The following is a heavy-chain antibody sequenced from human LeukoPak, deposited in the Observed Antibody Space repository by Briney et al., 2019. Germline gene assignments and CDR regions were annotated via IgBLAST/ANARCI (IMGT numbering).Heavy chain of an antibody. Sequence: GGSLRLSCAASGFPFSIYGLHWVRQAPGKGLEWLTFIQYDGNKKYYADTVKGRFTVSRDNSKNTLSLQMDSLRADDTAVYYCARKGNAFDIWGQGTMVTVSS. CDR3: ARKGNAFDI. V-gene: IGHV3-30*02. CDR1: GFPFSIYG. D-gene: IGHD3-10*01. J-gene: IGHJ3*02. CDR2: IQYDGNKK.